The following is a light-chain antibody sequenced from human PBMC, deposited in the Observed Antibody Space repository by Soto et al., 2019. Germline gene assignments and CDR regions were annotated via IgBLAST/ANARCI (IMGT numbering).Light chain of an antibody. CDR2: GAS. CDR1: QSVSSN. Sequence: EIVLTQSSSTLSVSPGERATLSCGASQSVSSNLAWYQQKPGQAPRLLVYGASTRATGIPARFSGSGSGKEFTLTISSLQSEHFAVYYCQQYNNWPRTITFGQGTRLEIK. V-gene: IGKV3-15*01. J-gene: IGKJ5*01. CDR3: QQYNNWPRTIT.